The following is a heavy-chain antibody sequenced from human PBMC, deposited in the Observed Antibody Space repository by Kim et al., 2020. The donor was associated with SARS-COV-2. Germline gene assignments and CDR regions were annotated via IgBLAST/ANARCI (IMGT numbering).Heavy chain of an antibody. CDR2: INHSGST. CDR1: GGSFSGYY. Sequence: SETLSLTCAVYGGSFSGYYWSWIRQPPGKGLEWIGEINHSGSTNYNPSLKSRVTISVDTSKNQFSLKLSSVTAADTAVYYCARADGYNYNFDYWGQGTLVTVSS. V-gene: IGHV4-34*01. J-gene: IGHJ4*02. CDR3: ARADGYNYNFDY. D-gene: IGHD5-12*01.